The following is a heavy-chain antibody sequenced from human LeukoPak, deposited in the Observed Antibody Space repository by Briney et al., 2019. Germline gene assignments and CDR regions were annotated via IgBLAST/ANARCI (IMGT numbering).Heavy chain of an antibody. D-gene: IGHD4-11*01. V-gene: IGHV3-43*01. J-gene: IGHJ4*02. CDR3: AKDITPSSKSGYFDY. CDR2: ISWDGGST. Sequence: GGSLRLSCAASGFTFYDYTMHWVRQAPGKGLEWASLISWDGGSTYYADSVKGRFTISRDNSKNSLYLQMNSLRTEDTALYYCAKDITPSSKSGYFDYWGQGTLVTVSS. CDR1: GFTFYDYT.